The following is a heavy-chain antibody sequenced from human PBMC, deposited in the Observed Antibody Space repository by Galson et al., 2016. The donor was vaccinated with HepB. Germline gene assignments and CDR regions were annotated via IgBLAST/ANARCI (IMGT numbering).Heavy chain of an antibody. D-gene: IGHD1-26*01. CDR1: GESFSGYY. CDR3: ARGRLGGAAN. V-gene: IGHV4-34*01. J-gene: IGHJ4*02. Sequence: ETLSLTCAAYGESFSGYYWSWIRQPPGKGLEWIGEIRHSGSTNYSPSLKSRVTISVDTSKNQFSLKLRSVTAADTAVYYCARGRLGGAANWGQGTLVTVSS. CDR2: IRHSGST.